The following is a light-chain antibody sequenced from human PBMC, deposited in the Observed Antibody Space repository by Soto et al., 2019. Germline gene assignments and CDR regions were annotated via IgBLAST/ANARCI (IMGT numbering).Light chain of an antibody. CDR3: QQDYHNPT. V-gene: IGKV4-1*01. Sequence: DIVMTQSPDSLAVSLGERATINCKSSQSFLYTSNNKNYLAWYQHKPGQPPKLLIYWASTRVSGVPDRFSGSGSGTDFTLTISSLQAEDVGVYYCQQDYHNPTFGQVPRVEIK. CDR2: WAS. CDR1: QSFLYTSNNKNY. J-gene: IGKJ1*01.